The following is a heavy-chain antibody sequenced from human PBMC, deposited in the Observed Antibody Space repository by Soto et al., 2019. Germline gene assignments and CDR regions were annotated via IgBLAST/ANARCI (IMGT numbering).Heavy chain of an antibody. Sequence: PGGSLRLSCAASGFTFSSYGIHWVRQAPGKGLEWVAVIWYDGSNKYYADSVKGRFTISRDNSKNTLYLQMNSLRADDAVVYYCARGLLTYYYYGMDVWGQGTTVTVSS. CDR1: GFTFSSYG. D-gene: IGHD2-21*01. V-gene: IGHV3-33*01. CDR2: IWYDGSNK. CDR3: ARGLLTYYYYGMDV. J-gene: IGHJ6*02.